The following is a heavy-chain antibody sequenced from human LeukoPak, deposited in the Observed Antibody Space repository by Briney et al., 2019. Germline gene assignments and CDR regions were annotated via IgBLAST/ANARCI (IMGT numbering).Heavy chain of an antibody. CDR2: ISGTGTGM. D-gene: IGHD1-26*01. CDR3: AMPTREPKY. V-gene: IGHV3-48*03. J-gene: IGHJ4*02. Sequence: GGSLRLSCAASGFTFSSYEMNWVRQAPGKGLEWVSFISGTGTGMTYADSVKGRFTISRDNAKNSLYLQMNSLRAEDTAVYYCAMPTREPKYWGQGTLVTVSS. CDR1: GFTFSSYE.